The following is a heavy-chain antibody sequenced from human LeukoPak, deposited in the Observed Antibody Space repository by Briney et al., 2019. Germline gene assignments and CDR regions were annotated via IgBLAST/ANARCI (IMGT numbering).Heavy chain of an antibody. CDR3: SRSQFDF. CDR1: GVPFSSYW. CDR2: INGDGSTT. V-gene: IGHV3-74*01. J-gene: IGHJ4*02. Sequence: GGSLRLSCATSGVPFSSYWMLWVRQAPGKGLEWVSRINGDGSTTTYADSVKGRFTISRDNTENILYLQMDSLRAEDTAIYYCSRSQFDFWGQGVLVTVSS.